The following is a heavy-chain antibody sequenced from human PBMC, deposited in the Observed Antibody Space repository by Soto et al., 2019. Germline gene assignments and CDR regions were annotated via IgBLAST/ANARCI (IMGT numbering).Heavy chain of an antibody. V-gene: IGHV3-23*01. J-gene: IGHJ4*02. CDR2: ISGSGGRT. Sequence: WGSLRLSCAASGFTFTTCAISCVRHSPGKGLEWVSAISGSGGRTYYADSVKGRFTISRDDSKNTLYLQMNSLRAEDTAVYYCAKDVRGLAAVLGYWGQGTRGTAPQ. CDR3: AKDVRGLAAVLGY. D-gene: IGHD6-13*01. CDR1: GFTFTTCA.